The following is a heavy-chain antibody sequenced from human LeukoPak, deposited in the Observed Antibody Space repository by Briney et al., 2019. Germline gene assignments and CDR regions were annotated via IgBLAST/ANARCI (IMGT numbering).Heavy chain of an antibody. CDR1: GFTFSDYY. CDR2: ISSSGSTI. V-gene: IGHV3-11*04. Sequence: PGGSLRLSCAASGFTFSDYYMSWIRQAPGKGLEWVSYISSSGSTIYYADSVKGRFTISRDNSKNTLYLQMNSLRAEDTAVYYCAKDFGTMVRGVIPVSFDYWGQGTLVTVSS. CDR3: AKDFGTMVRGVIPVSFDY. J-gene: IGHJ4*02. D-gene: IGHD3-10*01.